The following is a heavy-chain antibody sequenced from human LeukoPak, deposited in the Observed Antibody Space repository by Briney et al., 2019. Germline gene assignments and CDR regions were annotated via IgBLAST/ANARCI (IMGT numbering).Heavy chain of an antibody. CDR3: AKDQNYESSGYYGGFDY. Sequence: PGGSLRLSCAASGFSFSSHVMHWVRQAPGKGLEWVSGISGSGGDTYYTDSVKGRFTSSRDNSKNTLNLQMNGLRAEDTALYYCAKDQNYESSGYYGGFDYWGQGTLLTVST. D-gene: IGHD3-22*01. CDR2: ISGSGGDT. V-gene: IGHV3-23*01. CDR1: GFSFSSHV. J-gene: IGHJ4*02.